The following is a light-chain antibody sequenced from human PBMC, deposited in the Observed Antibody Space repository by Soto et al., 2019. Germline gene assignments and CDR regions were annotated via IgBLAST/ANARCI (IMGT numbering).Light chain of an antibody. V-gene: IGKV3-15*01. CDR2: GAS. CDR3: QQYNDWPRT. CDR1: QSVSSN. J-gene: IGKJ1*01. Sequence: EIVMTQSPATVSVSPGERVTLSCRASQSVSSNLAWYQQKPGQAPRLLIYGASTRATDIPVRFSGSGSGTEFTLTISSLQSEDFAVYYCQQYNDWPRTFGQGTKVDNK.